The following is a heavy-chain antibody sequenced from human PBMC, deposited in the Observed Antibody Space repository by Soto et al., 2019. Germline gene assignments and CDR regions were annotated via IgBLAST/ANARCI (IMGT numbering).Heavy chain of an antibody. Sequence: EVHLLESGGGLVQPGGSLRLSCAASGFTFSDYSMSWVRQTPERGLEWVSTLTRGGTSYYADSVQGRFTVSRDNSKNTVYLQMHRLRAKDTALYYCTKRATTVPTPGNYFDSWGQETLVTASS. CDR3: TKRATTVPTPGNYFDS. CDR1: GFTFSDYS. J-gene: IGHJ4*02. CDR2: LTRGGTS. D-gene: IGHD1-1*01. V-gene: IGHV3-23*01.